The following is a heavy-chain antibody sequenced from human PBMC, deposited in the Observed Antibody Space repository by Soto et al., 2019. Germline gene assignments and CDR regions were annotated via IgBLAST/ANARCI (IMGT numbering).Heavy chain of an antibody. D-gene: IGHD3-22*01. J-gene: IGHJ5*02. Sequence: PSETLSLTCNVSGGSMNNYYWTWIRQPAGKGLEWIGRIYFRGSSIVNPSLRGRVTMSIDMSKNQVSLNLRYVTAADTAVYYCAREWFSRNNWFDPWGQGTLVTVSS. V-gene: IGHV4-4*07. CDR3: AREWFSRNNWFDP. CDR1: GGSMNNYY. CDR2: IYFRGSS.